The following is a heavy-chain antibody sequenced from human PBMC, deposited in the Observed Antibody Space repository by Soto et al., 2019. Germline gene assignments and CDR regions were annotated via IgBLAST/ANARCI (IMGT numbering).Heavy chain of an antibody. Sequence: QVQLVESGGGLVKPGGSLRLSCAASGFTFSDYYMSWIRQAPGKGLEWVSYISSSSSYTNYADSVKGRFIISRDNAKNALYLQMNSLRAEDTAVYYCARATDIVASETGYWGQGTLVTVSS. D-gene: IGHD5-12*01. J-gene: IGHJ4*02. CDR1: GFTFSDYY. V-gene: IGHV3-11*06. CDR3: ARATDIVASETGY. CDR2: ISSSSSYT.